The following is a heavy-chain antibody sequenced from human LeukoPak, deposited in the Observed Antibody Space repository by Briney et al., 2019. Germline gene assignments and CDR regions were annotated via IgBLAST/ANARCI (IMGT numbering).Heavy chain of an antibody. J-gene: IGHJ6*02. CDR3: ARGVAQYYYYYGLDV. CDR2: INPNSGGT. CDR1: GYTFTGYY. Sequence: ASVKVSCKASGYTFTGYYMHWVRQAPGQGLEWMGWINPNSGGTNYAQKFQGRVTMTRDTSISTAYMELSRLRSDDTAVYYCARGVAQYYYYYGLDVWGQGTTVTVSS. D-gene: IGHD2-15*01. V-gene: IGHV1-2*02.